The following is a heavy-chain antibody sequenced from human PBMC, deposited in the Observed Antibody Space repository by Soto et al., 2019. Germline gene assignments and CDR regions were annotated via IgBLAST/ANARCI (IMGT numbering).Heavy chain of an antibody. CDR3: AKGPSIMITFGGVIPNDAFDI. CDR1: GFTFSSYG. J-gene: IGHJ3*02. CDR2: ISYDGSNK. D-gene: IGHD3-16*02. V-gene: IGHV3-30*18. Sequence: QVQLVESGGGEVQPGRSLRLSCAASGFTFSSYGMHWVRQAPGKGLEWVAVISYDGSNKYYADSVKGRFTISRDNSKNTLYLQMNSLRAEDTAVYYCAKGPSIMITFGGVIPNDAFDIWGQGTMVTVSS.